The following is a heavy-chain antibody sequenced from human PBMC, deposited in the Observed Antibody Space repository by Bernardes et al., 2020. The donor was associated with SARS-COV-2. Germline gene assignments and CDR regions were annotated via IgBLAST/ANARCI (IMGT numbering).Heavy chain of an antibody. J-gene: IGHJ4*02. CDR2: ISSDGSNK. D-gene: IGHD4-4*01. V-gene: IGHV3-30*04. CDR3: ARDPTFDY. CDR1: GFIFSDYA. Sequence: GGSLRLSCAASGFIFSDYAMHWVRQAPGKGLEWVAVISSDGSNKAYADSVKGRFTISRDNSKNTLYLQVDSLRTEDTAVYYCARDPTFDYWGQGTLVTVSS.